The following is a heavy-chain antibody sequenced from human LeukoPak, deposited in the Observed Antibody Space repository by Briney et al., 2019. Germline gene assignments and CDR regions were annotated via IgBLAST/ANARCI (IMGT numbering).Heavy chain of an antibody. CDR1: SRSNSSYY. J-gene: IGHJ5*02. CDR2: IYYSGST. Sequence: SETLSLTCTVSSRSNSSYYWIWLRQPPGKGLEWIRYIYYSGSTNYNPSLKSRVTISVDTSKNQFSLKLSSVTAADTAVYYCARNNIAVAKRVNWFDPWGQGTLVTVSS. D-gene: IGHD6-19*01. CDR3: ARNNIAVAKRVNWFDP. V-gene: IGHV4-59*01.